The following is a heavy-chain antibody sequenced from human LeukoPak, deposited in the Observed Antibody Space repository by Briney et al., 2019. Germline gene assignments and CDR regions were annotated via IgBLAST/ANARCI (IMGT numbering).Heavy chain of an antibody. CDR2: IKQGGSEK. D-gene: IGHD2-15*01. J-gene: IGHJ6*04. V-gene: IGHV3-7*03. Sequence: QAGGSLRLSCSASGFSFSNYAMYWVRQAPGKGLEWVANIKQGGSEKYYVDSVKGRFTISRDNAKNSLYLQMNSLRAEDTAVYYCARDFGLRCSGGTCCSVYYYGMDVWGKGTTVTVSS. CDR1: GFSFSNYA. CDR3: ARDFGLRCSGGTCCSVYYYGMDV.